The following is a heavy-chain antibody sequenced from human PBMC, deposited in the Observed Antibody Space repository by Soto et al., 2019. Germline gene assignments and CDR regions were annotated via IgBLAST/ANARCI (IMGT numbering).Heavy chain of an antibody. CDR1: GFTFKNYA. CDR2: INHNGSSK. D-gene: IGHD3-22*01. V-gene: IGHV3-64*04. J-gene: IGHJ6*02. Sequence: GGSLRLSCSASGFTFKNYAIYWVRQAPVRGLEYVSDINHNGSSKYYADSVKGRFTISRDNARNSLYLQMNSLRAEDTAVYYCARFYYDSSGYLPSPYYYYYGMDVWGQGTTVTVSS. CDR3: ARFYYDSSGYLPSPYYYYYGMDV.